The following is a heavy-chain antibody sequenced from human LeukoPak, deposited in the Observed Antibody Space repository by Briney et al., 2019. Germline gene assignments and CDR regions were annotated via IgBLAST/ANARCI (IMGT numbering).Heavy chain of an antibody. CDR2: INPNSGDT. D-gene: IGHD5-18*01. CDR1: GCTFTAYF. Sequence: ASVKVSCKASGCTFTAYFMHWVRQAPGEGLEWMGWINPNSGDTNYAQKFQGRVTMTRDTSISTAYMELSRLRSDDTAVYYCARVGHGYLFQHWGQGTLVTVSP. V-gene: IGHV1-2*02. J-gene: IGHJ1*01. CDR3: ARVGHGYLFQH.